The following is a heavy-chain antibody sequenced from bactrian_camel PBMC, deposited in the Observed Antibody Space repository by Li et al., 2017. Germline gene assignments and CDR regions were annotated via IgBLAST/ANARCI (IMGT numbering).Heavy chain of an antibody. D-gene: IGHD7*01. CDR3: VKNAEGSRAPYNY. Sequence: HVQLVESGGGLVQPGGSLRLSCAASGFAFSNYWMYWVRQVPGKGLEWVSTIYIGGSGTTYYADSVKGRFTISRDNAKNTLYLQLNSLKTEDTAMYYCVKNAEGSRAPYNYWGQGTQVTVS. CDR1: GFAFSNYW. CDR2: IYIGGSGTT. V-gene: IGHV3S6*01. J-gene: IGHJ4*01.